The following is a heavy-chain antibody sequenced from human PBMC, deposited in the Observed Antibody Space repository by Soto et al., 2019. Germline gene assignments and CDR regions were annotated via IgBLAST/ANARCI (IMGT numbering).Heavy chain of an antibody. V-gene: IGHV3-30-3*01. Sequence: QVQLVESGGGVIQPGRSLRLSCAASGFTFSSYAMHWVRQAPGKGLEWVAVISYDGSAKYYADSVKGRCTISRDNSKNTLYLHMNGLSAEDTAVYYCARVDWTGYFDYWCPGTLVTVSS. J-gene: IGHJ4*02. CDR2: ISYDGSAK. D-gene: IGHD1-1*01. CDR1: GFTFSSYA. CDR3: ARVDWTGYFDY.